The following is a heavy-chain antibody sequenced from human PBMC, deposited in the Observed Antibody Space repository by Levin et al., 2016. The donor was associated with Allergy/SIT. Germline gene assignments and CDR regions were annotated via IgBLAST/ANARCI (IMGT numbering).Heavy chain of an antibody. D-gene: IGHD6-13*01. J-gene: IGHJ6*02. CDR1: GYTFTSYA. V-gene: IGHV7-4-1*02. CDR2: INTNTENP. Sequence: ASVKVSCKASGYTFTSYAMNWVRQAPGQGLEWMGWINTNTENPTYAQGFTGRFVFSLDTSVSTAYLQISSLKAEDTAVYYCARGYSSSWGSKGGYYYYGMDVWGQGTTVTVSS. CDR3: ARGYSSSWGSKGGYYYYGMDV.